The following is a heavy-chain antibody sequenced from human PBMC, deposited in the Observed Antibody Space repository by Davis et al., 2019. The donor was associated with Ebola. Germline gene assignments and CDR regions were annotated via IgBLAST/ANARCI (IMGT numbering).Heavy chain of an antibody. J-gene: IGHJ4*02. V-gene: IGHV3-33*08. CDR2: IWYDGSNK. CDR3: ARQLSDGYNYEYYFDY. D-gene: IGHD5-24*01. CDR1: GFTFSSYG. Sequence: GESLKISCAASGFTFSSYGMHWVRQAPGKGLEWVAVIWYDGSNKYYADSVKGRFTISRDNSKNTLYLQMNSLRAEDTAVYYCARQLSDGYNYEYYFDYWGQGTLVTVSS.